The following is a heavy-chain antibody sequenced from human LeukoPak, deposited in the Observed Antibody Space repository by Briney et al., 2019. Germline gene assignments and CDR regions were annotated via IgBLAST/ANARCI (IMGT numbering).Heavy chain of an antibody. V-gene: IGHV1-2*02. J-gene: IGHJ4*02. CDR1: GYTFTGYY. CDR2: INLNTGGT. D-gene: IGHD3-22*01. CDR3: ARVYSMTVVGRRAYSLAY. Sequence: GASVKVSCKTAGYTFTGYYLHWVRQAPGQGLEWMGRINLNTGGTNLAQMFQGRVTMTRDTSINTAYMELSRLRSDDTAVYYCARVYSMTVVGRRAYSLAYWGQGTLVTVSS.